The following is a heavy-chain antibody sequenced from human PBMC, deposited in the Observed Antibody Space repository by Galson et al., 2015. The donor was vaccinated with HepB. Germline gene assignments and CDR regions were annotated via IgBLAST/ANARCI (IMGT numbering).Heavy chain of an antibody. CDR3: ARDGPGDYDFWSGYTIISYFDY. Sequence: SLRLSCAASGFTFSSYAMSWVRQAPGKGLEWVSAISGSGGSTYYADSVKGRFTISRDNSKNTLYLQMNSLRAEDTAVYYCARDGPGDYDFWSGYTIISYFDYWGQGTLVTVSS. D-gene: IGHD3-3*01. J-gene: IGHJ4*02. CDR1: GFTFSSYA. V-gene: IGHV3-23*01. CDR2: ISGSGGST.